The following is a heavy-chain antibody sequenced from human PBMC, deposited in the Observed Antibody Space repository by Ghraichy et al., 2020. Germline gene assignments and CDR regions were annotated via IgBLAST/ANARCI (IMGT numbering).Heavy chain of an antibody. CDR2: ILNDGSTT. CDR1: GFMFGRYG. CDR3: ARDQTVAKPARFGVHTSYFYFGMDV. V-gene: IGHV3-33*01. Sequence: GESLNISCTASGFMFGRYGMHWVRRAPGKGLEWVALILNDGSTTYYADSVRGRFTIFRDTSRNTLYLEMNSLRVDDTALYYCARDQTVAKPARFGVHTSYFYFGMDVWGQGTTVAVSS. D-gene: IGHD3-3*01. J-gene: IGHJ6*02.